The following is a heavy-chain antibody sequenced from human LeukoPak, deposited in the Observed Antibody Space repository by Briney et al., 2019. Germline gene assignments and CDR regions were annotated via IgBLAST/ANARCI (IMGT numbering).Heavy chain of an antibody. CDR2: INPSAGST. Sequence: ASVKVSCTASGYTFITNDYIYWVRQAPGQGLEWMGIINPSAGSTSYAQKFQGRVTRTRDTSTNTVYIELSSLRSDDTAVYYCARGPYSSSSYYYDYWGQGTPVTVSS. V-gene: IGHV1-46*01. D-gene: IGHD6-6*01. CDR3: ARGPYSSSSYYYDY. CDR1: GYTFITNDY. J-gene: IGHJ4*02.